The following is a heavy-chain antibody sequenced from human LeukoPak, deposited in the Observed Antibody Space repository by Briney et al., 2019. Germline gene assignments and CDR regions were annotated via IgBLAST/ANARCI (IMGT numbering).Heavy chain of an antibody. D-gene: IGHD3-9*01. Sequence: GRSLRLSCAASGFTFSSYAIHWVRQAPGKGLEWVAIISYDGTNKYYADSVRGRFTISRDNSKNTLYLQMNSLRAEDTAAYYCARDFGWLSGFDNWGQGTLVTVSS. J-gene: IGHJ4*02. CDR3: ARDFGWLSGFDN. V-gene: IGHV3-30-3*01. CDR2: ISYDGTNK. CDR1: GFTFSSYA.